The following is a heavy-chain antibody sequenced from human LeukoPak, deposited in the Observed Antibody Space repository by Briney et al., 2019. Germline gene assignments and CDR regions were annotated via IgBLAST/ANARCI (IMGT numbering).Heavy chain of an antibody. V-gene: IGHV3-23*01. CDR2: ISGSGGST. CDR1: GFTFSSYA. Sequence: PGGSLRLSCAASGFTFSSYAMSWVRQAPGKGLEWVSAISGSGGSTYYADSVKGRFTISRDNSKNTLFLQMNSLRAEDTAVYYCAKARSGRYLVEFDYWGQGTLVTVSS. J-gene: IGHJ4*02. CDR3: AKARSGRYLVEFDY. D-gene: IGHD1-26*01.